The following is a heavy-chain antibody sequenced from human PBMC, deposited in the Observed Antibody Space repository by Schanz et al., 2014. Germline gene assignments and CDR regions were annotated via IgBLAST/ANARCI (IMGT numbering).Heavy chain of an antibody. CDR3: AKRNHDMQSRPLDY. V-gene: IGHV3-23*01. J-gene: IGHJ4*02. D-gene: IGHD3-9*01. Sequence: EVQLLESGGGLVQPGESLRLSCAASGFSFSSYTMSWVRQAPGKGLQWVSSLSGDGGTTHYADSVKGRFTISRDNSKNTLYLQMNSLSAEDTAVYYCAKRNHDMQSRPLDYWGQGTLVIVSS. CDR2: LSGDGGTT. CDR1: GFSFSSYT.